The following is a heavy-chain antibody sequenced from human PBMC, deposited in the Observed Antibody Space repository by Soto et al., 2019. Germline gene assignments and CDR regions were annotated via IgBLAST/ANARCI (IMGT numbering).Heavy chain of an antibody. V-gene: IGHV1-3*01. CDR2: INAGNGNT. CDR3: ARGLGLYYFDY. D-gene: IGHD1-26*01. Sequence: QAQLVQSGAEVKKPGASVKVSCKASGYTFTSYAMHWVRQAPGQRLEWMGWINAGNGNTKYSQKFQGRVTITRDTSASTAYMELSSLRSEDTAVYSCARGLGLYYFDYWGQGTLVTVSS. CDR1: GYTFTSYA. J-gene: IGHJ4*02.